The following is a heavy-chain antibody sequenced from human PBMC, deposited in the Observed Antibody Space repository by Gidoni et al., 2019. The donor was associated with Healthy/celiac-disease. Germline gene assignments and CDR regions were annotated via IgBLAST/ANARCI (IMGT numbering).Heavy chain of an antibody. D-gene: IGHD6-13*01. V-gene: IGHV3-66*01. Sequence: EVQLVESGGGLVQPGGSLSLSCEASGFTVSSNYMSWVRQAPGKGLEWVSIIYSGGSTYYADSVKGRFTISRDNSKNTLYLQMNSLRAEDTAVYYCAISSSWPGFDYWGQGTLVTVSS. CDR1: GFTVSSNY. CDR2: IYSGGST. J-gene: IGHJ4*02. CDR3: AISSSWPGFDY.